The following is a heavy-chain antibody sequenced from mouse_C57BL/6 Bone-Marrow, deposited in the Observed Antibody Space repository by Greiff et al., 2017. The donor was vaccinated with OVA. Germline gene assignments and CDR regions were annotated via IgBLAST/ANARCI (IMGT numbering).Heavy chain of an antibody. CDR3: ARTVRLRDYFDF. CDR1: GYPFTDYY. Sequence: QVQLQQSGAELVRPGASVKLSCKASGYPFTDYYISWVKQRHGQGLEWIARIYPGSGNIYYHEKFKGKATLTAEQSSSTASMQLSSLTSDDSAVYFLARTVRLRDYFDFWCQGTTLTGSS. J-gene: IGHJ2*01. CDR2: IYPGSGNI. D-gene: IGHD1-1*01. V-gene: IGHV1-76*01.